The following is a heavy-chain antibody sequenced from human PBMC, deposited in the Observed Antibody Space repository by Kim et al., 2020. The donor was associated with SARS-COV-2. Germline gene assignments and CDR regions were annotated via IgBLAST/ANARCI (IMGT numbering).Heavy chain of an antibody. V-gene: IGHV4-39*01. CDR3: ARHCRGTSLLFLGLHQFDY. J-gene: IGHJ4*02. CDR2: DYYTAST. D-gene: IGHD5-12*01. CDR1: GGSISSSAYN. Sequence: SETLSLTCTVSGGSISSSAYNWGWIRQPPGKELEWIGSDYYTASTYSNPSIKSRVTISVDTSKNQFSLKLSPVTAADTAVYSCARHCRGTSLLFLGLHQFDYWGQGTLVTVSS.